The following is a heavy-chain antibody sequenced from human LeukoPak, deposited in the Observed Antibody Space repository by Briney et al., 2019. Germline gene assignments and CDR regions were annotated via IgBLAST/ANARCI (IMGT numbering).Heavy chain of an antibody. Sequence: SETLSLTCTVSGGSISSSSYYWGWIRQPPGKGLEWIGSIYYSGSTYYNPSLKSRVTISVDTSKNQFSLKLSSVTAADTAVYYCARIQLLLWFGESDYWGQGTPVTVSS. CDR2: IYYSGST. D-gene: IGHD3-10*01. CDR3: ARIQLLLWFGESDY. CDR1: GGSISSSSYY. J-gene: IGHJ4*02. V-gene: IGHV4-39*01.